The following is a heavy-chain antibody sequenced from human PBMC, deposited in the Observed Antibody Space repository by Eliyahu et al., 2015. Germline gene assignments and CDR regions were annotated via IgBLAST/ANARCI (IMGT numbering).Heavy chain of an antibody. CDR2: VSGSGDVI. J-gene: IGHJ4*02. Sequence: EVQLLESGGDFVQPGGSLXLSCXTSGFXFGGYSMNWVRQAPGRGLEWVASVSGSGDVIHYADSVQGRFTISIDSSRSTVSLQMNGLTVEDTALYYCVKNRGVATSGTFEFRGQGTQVTVSS. CDR1: GFXFGGYS. V-gene: IGHV3-23*01. D-gene: IGHD3-10*01. CDR3: VKNRGVATSGTFEF.